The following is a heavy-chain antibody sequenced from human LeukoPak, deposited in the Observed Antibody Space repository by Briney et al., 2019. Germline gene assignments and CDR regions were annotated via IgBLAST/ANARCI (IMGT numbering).Heavy chain of an antibody. CDR2: ILGSGLT. J-gene: IGHJ4*02. CDR1: GGSISSYY. D-gene: IGHD4-17*01. CDR3: ARNGDYSMDF. V-gene: IGHV4-59*01. Sequence: SETLSLTCTVSGGSISSYYWSWIRQPPGKGLEWIGEILGSGLTNSKPSLKSRFTISMDGSKNQLYLNLKSVTAADTAVYYCARNGDYSMDFWGQGMLVTVSS.